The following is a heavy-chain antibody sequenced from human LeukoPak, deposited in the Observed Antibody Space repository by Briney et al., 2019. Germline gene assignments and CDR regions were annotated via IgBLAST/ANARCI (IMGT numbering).Heavy chain of an antibody. D-gene: IGHD2-2*01. CDR3: ARLGRSSTSCLLDY. CDR1: GGSFSGYY. J-gene: IGHJ4*02. V-gene: IGHV4-34*01. Sequence: PSETLSLTCAVYGGSFSGYYWSWIRQPPEKGLEWIGEINHSGSTNYNPSLKSRVTISVDTSKNQFSLKLSSVTAADTAVYCCARLGRSSTSCLLDYWGQGTLVTVSS. CDR2: INHSGST.